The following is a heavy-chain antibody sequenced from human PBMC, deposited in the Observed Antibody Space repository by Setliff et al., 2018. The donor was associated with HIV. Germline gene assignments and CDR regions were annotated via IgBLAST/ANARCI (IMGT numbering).Heavy chain of an antibody. V-gene: IGHV1-2*02. CDR2: ITPKSGGT. CDR1: GYTFTGYY. CDR3: ARDAAYSSSSAYFDY. J-gene: IGHJ4*02. D-gene: IGHD6-6*01. Sequence: ASVKVSCKASGYTFTGYYMHWVRQAPGQGLEWVGWITPKSGGTNFAQKFQGRVTTTRDTSISTAYMELNSLRSDDTAVYYCARDAAYSSSSAYFDYWGQGTLVTVSS.